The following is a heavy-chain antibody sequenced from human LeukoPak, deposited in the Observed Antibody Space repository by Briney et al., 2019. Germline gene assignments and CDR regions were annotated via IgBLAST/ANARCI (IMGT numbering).Heavy chain of an antibody. J-gene: IGHJ6*02. CDR2: IIPILGIA. CDR1: GGTFSSYA. CDR3: ARDLSSGYDPDYYYYGMDV. Sequence: ASVKVSCKASGGTFSSYAISWVRQAPGQGLEWMGRIIPILGIANYAQKFQGRVTITADKSTSTAYMELSSLGSEDTAVYYCARDLSSGYDPDYYYYGMDVWGQGTTVTVSS. D-gene: IGHD5-12*01. V-gene: IGHV1-69*04.